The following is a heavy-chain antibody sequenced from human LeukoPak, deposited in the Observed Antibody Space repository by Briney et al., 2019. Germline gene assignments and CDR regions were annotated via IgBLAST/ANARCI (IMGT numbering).Heavy chain of an antibody. CDR2: ISGSGGST. D-gene: IGHD4-17*01. CDR3: AKDRHDYGDTLGYFQH. CDR1: GFTFSSYA. V-gene: IGHV3-23*01. Sequence: GGSLRLSCAASGFTFSSYAMSWVRQAPGKGLEWVSAISGSGGSTYYADSVKGRFTISRDNSKNTLYLQMNSLRAEDTAVYYCAKDRHDYGDTLGYFQHWGQGTLVTVCS. J-gene: IGHJ1*01.